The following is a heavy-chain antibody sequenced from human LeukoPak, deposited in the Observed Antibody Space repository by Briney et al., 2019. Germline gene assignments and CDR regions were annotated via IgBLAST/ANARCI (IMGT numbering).Heavy chain of an antibody. Sequence: GGSLRLSCAASGFTFSSYAMHWVRQAPGKGLEWVALISYDVSNKYYADSVKGRFTISRDNSKNTLYLQMNSLRAEDTAVYYCVRGWYCSSISCYDYYYGMDVWGQGTTVTVSS. J-gene: IGHJ6*02. CDR2: ISYDVSNK. CDR1: GFTFSSYA. V-gene: IGHV3-30*03. CDR3: VRGWYCSSISCYDYYYGMDV. D-gene: IGHD2-2*01.